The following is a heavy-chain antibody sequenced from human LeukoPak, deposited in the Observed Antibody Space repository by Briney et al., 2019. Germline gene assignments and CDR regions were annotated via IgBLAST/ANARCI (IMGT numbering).Heavy chain of an antibody. CDR3: ARERGLLRLFDY. J-gene: IGHJ4*02. Sequence: PGGSLRLSCAVSGFTVSSNYMNWARQPPGKGLEWIGEINHSGSTNYNPSLKSRVTISVDTSKNQFPLKLSSVTAADKAVYYCARERGLLRLFDYWGQGTLVTVSS. V-gene: IGHV4-34*01. CDR1: GFTVSSNY. D-gene: IGHD1-26*01. CDR2: INHSGST.